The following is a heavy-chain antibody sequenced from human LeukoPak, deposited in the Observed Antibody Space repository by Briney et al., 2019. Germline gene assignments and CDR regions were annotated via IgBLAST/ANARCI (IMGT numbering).Heavy chain of an antibody. J-gene: IGHJ4*02. V-gene: IGHV3-66*01. CDR1: GFTVSSNY. CDR2: IYSGGST. CDR3: ARGNYFDY. Sequence: GGSLRLSCAASGFTVSSNYMSWVRQVPGKGLEWVSLIYSGGSTYYADSVKGRFTISRNNAKNTLYLQTNSLRAEDTAVYYCARGNYFDYWGQGTLVTVSS.